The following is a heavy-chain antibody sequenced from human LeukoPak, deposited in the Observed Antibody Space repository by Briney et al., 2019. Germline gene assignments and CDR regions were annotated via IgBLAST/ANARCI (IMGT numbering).Heavy chain of an antibody. J-gene: IGHJ5*02. V-gene: IGHV3-53*01. CDR1: GFTVSSKC. Sequence: GGSLSLFCAPSGFTVSSKCMSWVRQAPGKGLEWVSSIYSGGNTYYADSVKGRYTISRDNSKNTLYLQVNSLRSEDTAVYYCARAQGCRSTTCKYMWFDQWGQGTLVTVSS. D-gene: IGHD2-2*01. CDR2: IYSGGNT. CDR3: ARAQGCRSTTCKYMWFDQ.